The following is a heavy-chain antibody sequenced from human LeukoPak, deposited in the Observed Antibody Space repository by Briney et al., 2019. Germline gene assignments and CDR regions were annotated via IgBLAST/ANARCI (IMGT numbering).Heavy chain of an antibody. V-gene: IGHV3-66*01. Sequence: PGGSLRLSCAASGFTVSSNYMSWVRQAPGKGLEWVSVIYSGGSTYYADSVKGRFTISRDNSKNTLYLQMSSLRAEDTAVYYCAGGYCSGGSCIDAFDIWGQGTMVTVSS. D-gene: IGHD2-15*01. CDR2: IYSGGST. CDR3: AGGYCSGGSCIDAFDI. CDR1: GFTVSSNY. J-gene: IGHJ3*02.